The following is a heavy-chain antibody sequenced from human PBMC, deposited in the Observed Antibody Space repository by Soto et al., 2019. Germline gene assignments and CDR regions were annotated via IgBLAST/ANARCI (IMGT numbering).Heavy chain of an antibody. V-gene: IGHV1-8*01. CDR1: GYTFTKNV. CDR2: MNPNSGNT. CDR3: ARVMSAGHSDS. J-gene: IGHJ5*01. D-gene: IGHD6-19*01. Sequence: QVQLVQSGAEVKKPGASVTVSCRPSGYTFTKNVINWVRQAPGQGLEWIGWMNPNSGNTGYAQKFKGRVTMTRSTSLGTAYIELSSLTSDDTAVYYCARVMSAGHSDSWGPGTLVTVSS.